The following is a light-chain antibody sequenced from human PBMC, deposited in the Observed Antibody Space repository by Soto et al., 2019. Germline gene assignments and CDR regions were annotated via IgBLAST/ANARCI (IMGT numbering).Light chain of an antibody. V-gene: IGKV3-20*01. J-gene: IGKJ1*01. CDR1: QSVNSTY. CDR3: QQYGDSPRT. CDR2: GVS. Sequence: TQSPGTLSLSPGERATLSCRASQSVNSTYLAWHQQKRGQAPRLVIYGVSSRATGIPDRFSGSGSGTDFTLTISRLEPEDFAVYYCQQYGDSPRTFGQGTKVEV.